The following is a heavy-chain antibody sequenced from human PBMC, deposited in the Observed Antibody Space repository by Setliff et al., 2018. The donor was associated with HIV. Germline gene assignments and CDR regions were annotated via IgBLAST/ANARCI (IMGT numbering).Heavy chain of an antibody. J-gene: IGHJ4*02. CDR3: ARLGYVTFDFDY. D-gene: IGHD3-16*01. Sequence: ASVKVSCKTFGYRFTDFYVNWVRQAPGQGLEWMGWINPKSGATKNAQKFQGRVTMTRDTSISTVYMELSSLRSDDTALYFCARLGYVTFDFDYWGQGTLVTVSS. V-gene: IGHV1-2*02. CDR2: INPKSGAT. CDR1: GYRFTDFY.